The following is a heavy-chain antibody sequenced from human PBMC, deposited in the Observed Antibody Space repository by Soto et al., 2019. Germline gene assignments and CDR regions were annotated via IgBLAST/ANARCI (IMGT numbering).Heavy chain of an antibody. J-gene: IGHJ3*02. Sequence: SETLSLTCAVYGGSFSGYYWSWIRQPPGKGLEWIGEINHSGSTNYNPSLKSRVTISVDTSKNQFSLKLSSVTAADTAVYYCARGRGSRYFDWSYAFDIWGQGTMVT. CDR2: INHSGST. CDR3: ARGRGSRYFDWSYAFDI. V-gene: IGHV4-34*01. CDR1: GGSFSGYY. D-gene: IGHD3-9*01.